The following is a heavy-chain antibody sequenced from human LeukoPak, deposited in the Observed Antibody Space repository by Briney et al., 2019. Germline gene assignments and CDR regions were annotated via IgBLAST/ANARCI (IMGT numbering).Heavy chain of an antibody. CDR3: ARGLFVVVPAAGSDY. CDR1: GYTFTGYY. CDR2: INPNSGGT. J-gene: IGHJ4*02. Sequence: ASVKVSSKASGYTFTGYYMHWVRQAPGQGLEWMGWINPNSGGTNYAQKFQGRVTMTRDTSISTAYMELSRPRSDDTAVYYCARGLFVVVPAAGSDYWGQGTLVTVSS. V-gene: IGHV1-2*02. D-gene: IGHD2-2*01.